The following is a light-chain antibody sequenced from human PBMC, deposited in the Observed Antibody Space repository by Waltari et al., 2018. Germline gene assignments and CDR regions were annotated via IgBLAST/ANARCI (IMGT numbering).Light chain of an antibody. J-gene: IGLJ3*02. CDR3: CSYAGAYTFV. CDR1: INDVGVEDY. CDR2: DVV. Sequence: QSALTQPHSVSASPGQSVTIPCSGSINDVGVEDYVYWYQQLPGKAPKLILYDVVKRPSCVPSRFSGSKYGTTASLTISGLQTDDEATYYCCSYAGAYTFVFGGGTKLTVL. V-gene: IGLV2-11*01.